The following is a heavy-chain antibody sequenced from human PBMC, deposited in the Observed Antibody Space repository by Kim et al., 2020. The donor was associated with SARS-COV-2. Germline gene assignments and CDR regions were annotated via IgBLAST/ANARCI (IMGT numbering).Heavy chain of an antibody. Sequence: SETLSLTCTVSGGSISSSSYYWGWIRQPPGKGLEWIGSIYYSGSTYYNPSLKSRVTISVDTSKNQFSLKLSSVTAADTAVYYCARRDYDFWSGYYNGGDYYYYGMDVWGQGTTVTVSS. J-gene: IGHJ6*02. D-gene: IGHD3-3*01. CDR1: GGSISSSSYY. CDR3: ARRDYDFWSGYYNGGDYYYYGMDV. V-gene: IGHV4-39*01. CDR2: IYYSGST.